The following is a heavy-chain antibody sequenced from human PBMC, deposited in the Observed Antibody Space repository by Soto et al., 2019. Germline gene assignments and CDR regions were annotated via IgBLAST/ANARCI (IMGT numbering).Heavy chain of an antibody. CDR1: GGSIYRSGYY. V-gene: IGHV4-39*01. Sequence: LSLTCTVPGGSIYRSGYYWGWIRQPPGRGLEWIGNIDYNGVTYSNPSLKSRVTISRDTSKNQFSLKLTSVTAADTALYYCGKVLVGATGHTDSDSWGPGTLVTVSS. J-gene: IGHJ4*02. CDR3: GKVLVGATGHTDSDS. CDR2: IDYNGVT. D-gene: IGHD2-15*01.